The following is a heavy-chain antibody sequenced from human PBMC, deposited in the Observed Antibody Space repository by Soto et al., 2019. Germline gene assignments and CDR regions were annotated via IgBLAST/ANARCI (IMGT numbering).Heavy chain of an antibody. V-gene: IGHV4-31*03. CDR1: GGSISSGGYY. Sequence: QVQLQESGPGLVKPSQTLSLTCTVSGGSISSGGYYWSWIRQHPGKGLEWIGYIYYSGSTYYNPSLKSRVTISVDTSKNEFCLKLSSVTAAATAVYYCARGSVVAATLFDYWGQGTLVTVSS. CDR3: ARGSVVAATLFDY. CDR2: IYYSGST. D-gene: IGHD2-15*01. J-gene: IGHJ4*02.